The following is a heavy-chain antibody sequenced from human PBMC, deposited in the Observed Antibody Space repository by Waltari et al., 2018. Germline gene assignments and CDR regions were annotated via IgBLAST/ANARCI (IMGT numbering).Heavy chain of an antibody. CDR1: GFTFSSYA. V-gene: IGHV3-23*01. J-gene: IGHJ4*02. D-gene: IGHD3-22*01. Sequence: EVQVLESGGGLVQPGGSLRLSCAASGFTFSSYAMSWVRQAPGKGLEWVSSISGSGGSTYYADSVRSRLTISRDNSKNTLWLQMNSLRAEDTAVYYCAPREGSGYKFDYWGQGTLVTVSS. CDR3: APREGSGYKFDY. CDR2: ISGSGGST.